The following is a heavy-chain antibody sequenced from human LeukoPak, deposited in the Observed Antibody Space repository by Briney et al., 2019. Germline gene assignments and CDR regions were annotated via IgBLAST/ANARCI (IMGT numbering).Heavy chain of an antibody. D-gene: IGHD3-3*01. V-gene: IGHV4-59*01. J-gene: IGHJ5*02. CDR3: ARDLGVKRAFTP. Sequence: SETLSHTCSVSGGSMTDYFWTWIRQPPGKGLEYIGYIHNTGGTSYNPSLKNRVSMSLDTSKNRFSLTLNSVTAADTAIYYCARDLGVKRAFTPWGQGTLVTVSS. CDR1: GGSMTDYF. CDR2: IHNTGGT.